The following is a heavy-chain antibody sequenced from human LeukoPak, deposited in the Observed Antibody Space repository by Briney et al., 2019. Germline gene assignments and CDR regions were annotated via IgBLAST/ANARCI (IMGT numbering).Heavy chain of an antibody. V-gene: IGHV3-23*01. CDR2: ISGSGDST. D-gene: IGHD2-15*01. J-gene: IGHJ4*02. CDR1: GFTFSNYA. Sequence: GGSLRLSCAASGFTFSNYAMRWVRQAPGKGLEWVSGISGSGDSTYYADSVKGRFTISRDNSKNTLYLQMNSLRAEDTAVYYCAKDTPLIVVVVAADYWGQGTLVTVSS. CDR3: AKDTPLIVVVVAADY.